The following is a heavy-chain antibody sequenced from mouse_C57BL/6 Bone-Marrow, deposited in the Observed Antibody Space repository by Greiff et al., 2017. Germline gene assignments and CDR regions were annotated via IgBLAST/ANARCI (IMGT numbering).Heavy chain of an antibody. CDR3: ARHEGITTVVATKGYLDY. J-gene: IGHJ2*01. V-gene: IGHV1-62-2*01. CDR2: FYPGSGSI. Sequence: VQLQQSGAELVKPGASVKLSCKASGYTFTEYTIHWVKQRSGQGLEWIGWFYPGSGSIMYNEKFKDKATLTADKSSSTVYMELSRLTSEDSAVYFCARHEGITTVVATKGYLDYWGQGTTLTVSS. CDR1: GYTFTEYT. D-gene: IGHD1-1*01.